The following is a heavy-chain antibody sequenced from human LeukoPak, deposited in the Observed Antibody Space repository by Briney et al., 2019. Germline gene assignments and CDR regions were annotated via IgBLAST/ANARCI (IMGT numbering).Heavy chain of an antibody. D-gene: IGHD6-13*01. J-gene: IGHJ2*01. Sequence: PWETLTLTCTVSGGSISSYYWSWIRQPPGKGLEWIGYISYSGITGYNPSLKSRVTISVDTSKNQFSLNLSSVTAADTAVYYCARASTWYWYFDLRGQGTLVTVSS. V-gene: IGHV4-59*01. CDR2: ISYSGIT. CDR3: ARASTWYWYFDL. CDR1: GGSISSYY.